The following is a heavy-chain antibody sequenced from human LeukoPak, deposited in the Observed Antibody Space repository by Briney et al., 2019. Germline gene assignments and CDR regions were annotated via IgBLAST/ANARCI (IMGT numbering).Heavy chain of an antibody. CDR1: GYTFTGYY. V-gene: IGHV1-2*06. Sequence: GASVKVSCKASGYTFTGYYMHWLRQAPGQGLEWMGRINPNSGGINYAQKFQGRVTMTRDTSISTAYMELSRLRSDDTAVYYCANLGDSSGYYRDFDYWGQGTLVTVSS. D-gene: IGHD3-22*01. CDR2: INPNSGGI. J-gene: IGHJ4*02. CDR3: ANLGDSSGYYRDFDY.